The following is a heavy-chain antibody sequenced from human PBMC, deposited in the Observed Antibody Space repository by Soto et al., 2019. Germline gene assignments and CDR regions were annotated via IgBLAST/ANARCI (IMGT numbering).Heavy chain of an antibody. CDR2: ISSSSSTI. CDR1: VLTFISYS. Sequence: GWSLRLSCASSVLTFISYSMNWVRQAPGKGLEWVSYISSSSSTIYYADSVKGRFTISRDNAKNSLYLQMNSLRDEDTAVYYCARVSWQRFDYWGQGTLVTVSS. CDR3: ARVSWQRFDY. D-gene: IGHD6-25*01. J-gene: IGHJ4*02. V-gene: IGHV3-48*02.